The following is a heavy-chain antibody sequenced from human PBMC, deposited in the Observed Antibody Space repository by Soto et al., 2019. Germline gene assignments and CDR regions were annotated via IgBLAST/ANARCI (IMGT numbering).Heavy chain of an antibody. V-gene: IGHV3-30-3*01. Sequence: QVQLVESGGGVVQPGRSLRLSCAASGFTFSRYAVHWVRQAPGKGLEWVTLISYDGSNKFYADSVKGRFTISRDNSENTLYLQMSSLRAEDTAVYYCARDFGYYFDYWGQGTLVTVCS. J-gene: IGHJ4*02. D-gene: IGHD3-16*01. CDR3: ARDFGYYFDY. CDR1: GFTFSRYA. CDR2: ISYDGSNK.